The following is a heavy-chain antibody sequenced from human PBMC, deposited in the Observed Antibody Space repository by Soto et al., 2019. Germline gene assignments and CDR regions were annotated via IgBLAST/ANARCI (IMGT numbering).Heavy chain of an antibody. Sequence: SETLSVTCAVSGGSISSSNWWSWVRQPPGKGLEWIGEIYHSGSTNYNPSLKSRVTISVDKSKNQFSLKLSSVTAADTAVYYCASLNIAAADNRDYWGQGTLVTVSS. D-gene: IGHD6-13*01. CDR2: IYHSGST. CDR3: ASLNIAAADNRDY. J-gene: IGHJ4*02. V-gene: IGHV4-4*02. CDR1: GGSISSSNW.